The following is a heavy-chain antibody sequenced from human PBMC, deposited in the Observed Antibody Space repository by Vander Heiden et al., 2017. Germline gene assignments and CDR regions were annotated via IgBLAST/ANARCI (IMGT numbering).Heavy chain of an antibody. CDR1: GFTFDGYV. D-gene: IGHD1-1*01. J-gene: IGHJ6*02. Sequence: EVQLVESGGGLVQPGRSLRLSCAASGFTFDGYVRHWVRQAPGKGLEWVLGITWNSGSIAYADSVKGRFTISRDNAKNSLYLQMNSLRVEDTAVYYCAKDMRGNSYYGMDVWGQGTTVTVSS. CDR3: AKDMRGNSYYGMDV. CDR2: ITWNSGSI. V-gene: IGHV3-9*01.